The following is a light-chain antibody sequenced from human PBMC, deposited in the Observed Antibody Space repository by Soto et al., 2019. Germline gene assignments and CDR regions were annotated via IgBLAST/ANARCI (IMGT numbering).Light chain of an antibody. CDR1: SSDVGGYNY. J-gene: IGLJ2*01. Sequence: QSALTQPRSVSGSPGQSVTISCTGTSSDVGGYNYVSWYQQHPGKAPKLMIYDVNKRPSGVPDRFSGSKSGNTASLTISGLQAEDEADYYCCSYAGSYTVVXGGGTKLTVL. V-gene: IGLV2-11*01. CDR2: DVN. CDR3: CSYAGSYTVV.